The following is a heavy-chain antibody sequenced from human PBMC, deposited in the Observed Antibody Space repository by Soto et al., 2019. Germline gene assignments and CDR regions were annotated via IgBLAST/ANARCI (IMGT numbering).Heavy chain of an antibody. Sequence: VQLLESGGVLVQPGGSLRLSCAASGFTFSSYAIYWVRQAPGKGLEWVSTISNDGDRYYADSVEGRFTSSRDNSKDTVCPYINSLRAGATVEYYFGKPKLRGVVVNVWGQGTTVTVSS. D-gene: IGHD3-10*01. CDR1: GFTFSSYA. CDR3: GKPKLRGVVVNV. CDR2: ISNDGDR. V-gene: IGHV3-23*01. J-gene: IGHJ6*02.